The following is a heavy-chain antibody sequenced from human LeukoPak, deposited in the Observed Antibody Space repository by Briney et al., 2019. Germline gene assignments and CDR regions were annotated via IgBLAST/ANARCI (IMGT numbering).Heavy chain of an antibody. J-gene: IGHJ5*02. V-gene: IGHV4-31*03. CDR1: GGSISSGGYY. CDR2: IYYSGST. Sequence: EPSETLSLTCTVSGGSISSGGYYWSWIRQHPGKGLEWIGYIYYSGSTHYNPSLKSRVTISVDTSKNQFSLKLSSVTAADTAVYYCARGPTPRRWFDPWGQGTLVTVSS. D-gene: IGHD1-14*01. CDR3: ARGPTPRRWFDP.